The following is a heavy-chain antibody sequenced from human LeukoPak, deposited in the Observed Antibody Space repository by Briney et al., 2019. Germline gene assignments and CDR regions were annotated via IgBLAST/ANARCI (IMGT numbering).Heavy chain of an antibody. CDR3: AIDDSSGFSDI. D-gene: IGHD3-22*01. Sequence: ASVKVSCKASGGSSNSYAISWVRQAPGQGLEWMGGIIPTFGTTNYAQKFQGRVTITTDESSSTVYMQLSSLRSEDTAVYYCAIDDSSGFSDIWGQGTLVTVSS. J-gene: IGHJ4*02. CDR1: GGSSNSYA. V-gene: IGHV1-69*05. CDR2: IIPTFGTT.